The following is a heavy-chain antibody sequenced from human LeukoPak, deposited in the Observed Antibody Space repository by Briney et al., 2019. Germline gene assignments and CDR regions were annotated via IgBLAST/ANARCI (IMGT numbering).Heavy chain of an antibody. Sequence: PGASLRLSCAASGFTFSSYAMSWVRQAPGKGLEWVSAISGSGGSTYYADSVKGRFTISRDNSKNTLYLQMNSLRAEDTAVYYCAKSYYGDYLNDAFDIWGRGTMVTVSS. D-gene: IGHD4-17*01. CDR2: ISGSGGST. V-gene: IGHV3-23*01. CDR3: AKSYYGDYLNDAFDI. CDR1: GFTFSSYA. J-gene: IGHJ3*02.